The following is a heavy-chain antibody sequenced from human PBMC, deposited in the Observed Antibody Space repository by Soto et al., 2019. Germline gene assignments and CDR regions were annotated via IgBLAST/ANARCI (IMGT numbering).Heavy chain of an antibody. Sequence: PGGSLRLSCAASGFTFSSYAMHWVHQAPGKGLEWVAVISYDGSNKYYADSVKGRFTISRDNSKNTLYLQMNSLRAEDTAVYYCARALYPNSSSWYFNYYYGMDVWGQGTTVTVSS. CDR1: GFTFSSYA. CDR2: ISYDGSNK. CDR3: ARALYPNSSSWYFNYYYGMDV. J-gene: IGHJ6*02. D-gene: IGHD6-13*01. V-gene: IGHV3-30-3*01.